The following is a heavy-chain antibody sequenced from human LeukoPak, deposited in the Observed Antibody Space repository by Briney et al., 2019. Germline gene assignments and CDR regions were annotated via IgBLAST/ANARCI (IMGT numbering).Heavy chain of an antibody. Sequence: GGSLRLSCAASGFTLSNYWMHWLRQAPGEGLVWVSRVDPDGTTTNYADSVTGRFTTSRDNDKNTLYLQMNSLRAEDTALYYCTRVQAGRSGLMDVWGRGTTVTVSS. CDR2: VDPDGTTT. V-gene: IGHV3-74*01. D-gene: IGHD2-8*02. J-gene: IGHJ6*02. CDR3: TRVQAGRSGLMDV. CDR1: GFTLSNYW.